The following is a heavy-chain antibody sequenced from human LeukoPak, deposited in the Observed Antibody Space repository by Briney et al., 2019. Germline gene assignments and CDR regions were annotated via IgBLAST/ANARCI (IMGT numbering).Heavy chain of an antibody. CDR2: ISSSGGST. CDR1: GFTFSSYA. Sequence: GGSLRLSCAASGFTFSSYAMSWVRQAPGKGLEWVSSISSSGGSTYYTDSVKGRLTVSRDNSKNTLYLQMNSLRAEDTAVYYCAKGALAGFDFWGQGSLVTVSS. J-gene: IGHJ4*02. CDR3: AKGALAGFDF. V-gene: IGHV3-23*01.